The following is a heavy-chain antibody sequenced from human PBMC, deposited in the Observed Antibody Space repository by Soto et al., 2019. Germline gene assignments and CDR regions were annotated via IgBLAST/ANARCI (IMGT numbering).Heavy chain of an antibody. D-gene: IGHD5-18*01. CDR3: SVGYSYGIDAFDI. J-gene: IGHJ3*02. CDR2: MNPNSGNT. CDR1: GYTFTSYD. V-gene: IGHV1-8*01. Sequence: ASVKVSCKASGYTFTSYDINWVRQATGQGLEWMGWMNPNSGNTGYAQKFQGRVTMTRNTSISTAYMELSSLRSEDTAVYYCSVGYSYGIDAFDIWGQGTMVTVS.